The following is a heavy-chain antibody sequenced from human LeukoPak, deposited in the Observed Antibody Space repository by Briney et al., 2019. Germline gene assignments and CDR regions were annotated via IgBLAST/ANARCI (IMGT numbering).Heavy chain of an antibody. Sequence: GASVKVSCKASGYTFTSYDINRVRQATGQGLEWMGWMNPNSGNTGYAQKFQGRVTMTRNTSISTAYMELSSLRSEDTAVYYCAREGVMALKYYGDYARFDPWGQGTLVTVSS. D-gene: IGHD4-17*01. CDR3: AREGVMALKYYGDYARFDP. V-gene: IGHV1-8*01. CDR1: GYTFTSYD. J-gene: IGHJ5*02. CDR2: MNPNSGNT.